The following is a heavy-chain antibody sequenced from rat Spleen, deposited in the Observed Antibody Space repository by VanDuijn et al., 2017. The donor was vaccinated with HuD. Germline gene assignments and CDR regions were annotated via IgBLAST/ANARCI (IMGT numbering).Heavy chain of an antibody. V-gene: IGHV5S23*01. CDR2: ISTSGGST. Sequence: EVQLVESGGGLVQPGRSLKLSCAASGFTFSNYYMAWVRQAPTKGLEWVASISTSGGSTYYRDSVKGRFTISRDNAKSTLYLQMDSLRSEDTATYYCARPIRARGVMDAWGQGASVTVSS. J-gene: IGHJ4*01. CDR1: GFTFSNYY. D-gene: IGHD4-3*01. CDR3: ARPIRARGVMDA.